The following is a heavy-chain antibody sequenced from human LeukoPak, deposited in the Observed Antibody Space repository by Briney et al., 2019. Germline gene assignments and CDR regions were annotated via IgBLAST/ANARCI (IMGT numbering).Heavy chain of an antibody. CDR3: ARASDRYSSESP. CDR2: NIPIFGTA. CDR1: GGTFSSYA. D-gene: IGHD5-18*01. Sequence: SVKVSCKASGGTFSSYAISWVRQAPGQGLEWMGGNIPIFGTANYAQKFQGRVTITADESTSTAYMELSSLRSEDTAVYYCARASDRYSSESPWGQGTLVTVSS. V-gene: IGHV1-69*13. J-gene: IGHJ5*02.